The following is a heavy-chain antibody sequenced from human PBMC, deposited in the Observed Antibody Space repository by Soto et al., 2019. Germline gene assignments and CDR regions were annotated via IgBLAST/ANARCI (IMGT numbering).Heavy chain of an antibody. CDR2: VKDGGHT. CDR1: GGFLSGYY. CDR3: ARGQEGDVATH. D-gene: IGHD5-12*01. J-gene: IGHJ4*02. V-gene: IGHV4-34*01. Sequence: QVQLQQWGAGLLKPSETLSLNCAVTGGFLSGYYWSWIRQPPGKGLEWIGEVKDGGHTNYSPSLRGRVTISSDTSNNQFSLRLNSVTAADTGVYSWARGQEGDVATHWDQGSLVTVSS.